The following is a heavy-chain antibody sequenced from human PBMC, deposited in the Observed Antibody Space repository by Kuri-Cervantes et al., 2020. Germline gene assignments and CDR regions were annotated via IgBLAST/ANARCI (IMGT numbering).Heavy chain of an antibody. CDR3: ARDHATSWSVRDS. CDR2: ISCDGSNK. V-gene: IGHV3-30*03. CDR1: GLTFSTYG. Sequence: GASLNISCAASGLTFSTYGMHWVRQAPGKGLEWVAIISCDGSNKDYTDSVRGRFTISRDNAKNTLCLQMNSLRAEDTAVYYCARDHATSWSVRDSWGQGTLVTVSS. J-gene: IGHJ4*02. D-gene: IGHD2-2*01.